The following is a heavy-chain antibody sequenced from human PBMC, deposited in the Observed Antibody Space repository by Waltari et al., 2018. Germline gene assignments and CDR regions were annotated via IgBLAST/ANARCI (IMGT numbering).Heavy chain of an antibody. J-gene: IGHJ6*03. CDR2: IYYSGST. CDR3: ARGDGGGYCSSTSCQYYYYYMDV. Sequence: QVQLQESGPGLVKPSETLSLTCTVSGGSISSYYWSWIRQPPGKGLEWIGYIYYSGSTNYNPPRKSRVTISVDTSKNQFSLKLSSVTAADTAVYYCARGDGGGYCSSTSCQYYYYYMDVWGKGTTVTVSS. CDR1: GGSISSYY. V-gene: IGHV4-59*01. D-gene: IGHD2-2*01.